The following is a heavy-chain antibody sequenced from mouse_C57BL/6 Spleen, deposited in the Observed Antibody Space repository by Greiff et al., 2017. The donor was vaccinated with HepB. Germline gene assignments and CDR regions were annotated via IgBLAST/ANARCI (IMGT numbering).Heavy chain of an antibody. J-gene: IGHJ2*01. D-gene: IGHD4-1*02. CDR1: GYTFTGYW. CDR2: ILPGSGST. V-gene: IGHV1-9*01. CDR3: ASPTGTLDYFDY. Sequence: VKLQESGAELMKPGASVKLSCKATGYTFTGYWIEWVKQRPGHGLEWIGEILPGSGSTNDNEKFKGKATFTADTSSNTAYMQLSSLTTEDSAIYYCASPTGTLDYFDYWGQGTTLTVSS.